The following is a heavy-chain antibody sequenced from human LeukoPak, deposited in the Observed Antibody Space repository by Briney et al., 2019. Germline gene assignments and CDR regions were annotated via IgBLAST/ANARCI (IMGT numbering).Heavy chain of an antibody. V-gene: IGHV3-30*02. D-gene: IGHD3-10*01. Sequence: PGGSLRLSCAASGFTFSSYGMHWVRQAPGKGLEWVAFIRYDGSNKYYADSVKGRFTISRDNSKNTLYLQMNSLRAEDTAVYYCAEAVGGSGSYYSPIDYWGQGTLVTVSS. CDR3: AEAVGGSGSYYSPIDY. J-gene: IGHJ4*02. CDR1: GFTFSSYG. CDR2: IRYDGSNK.